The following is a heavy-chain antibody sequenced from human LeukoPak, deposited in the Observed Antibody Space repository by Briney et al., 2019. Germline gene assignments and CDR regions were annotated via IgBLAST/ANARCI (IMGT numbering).Heavy chain of an antibody. CDR3: ARGLAAAGTGWWRFDWFDP. J-gene: IGHJ5*02. CDR2: IKQDGSEK. Sequence: GGSLRLSSAASGFTFSSYWMSWVRQAPGKGLEWVANIKQDGSEKYYVDSVKGRFTISRDNAKNSLYLQMNSLRAEDTAVYYCARGLAAAGTGWWRFDWFDPWGQGTLVTVSS. CDR1: GFTFSSYW. V-gene: IGHV3-7*01. D-gene: IGHD6-13*01.